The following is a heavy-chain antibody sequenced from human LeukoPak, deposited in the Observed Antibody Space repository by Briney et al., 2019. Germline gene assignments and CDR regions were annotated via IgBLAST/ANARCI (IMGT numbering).Heavy chain of an antibody. CDR2: VSGNGGST. V-gene: IGHV3-64D*06. J-gene: IGHJ5*02. Sequence: GGSLRLSCSASGFTFSRYAMYWVSQAPGKGLEYVSAVSGNGGSTYYADSVKGRFTISRDNSKNTLYLQMSSLRAEDTAVYYCVKAVYYGSGSYPLFDPWGQGTLVTVSS. CDR1: GFTFSRYA. D-gene: IGHD3-10*01. CDR3: VKAVYYGSGSYPLFDP.